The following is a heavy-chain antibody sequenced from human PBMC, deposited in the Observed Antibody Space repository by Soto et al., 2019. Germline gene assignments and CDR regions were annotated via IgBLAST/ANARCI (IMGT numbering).Heavy chain of an antibody. J-gene: IGHJ3*02. CDR2: INAGNGNT. CDR3: ARDSIYDAFDI. V-gene: IGHV1-3*05. Sequence: QVQLVQSGAEEKKPGASVKVSCKASGYTFTSYDMHWVRQAPGQRLEWMGWINAGNGNTKYSQKFQGRVTITRDTSASTAYMELSSLRSEDTAVYYCARDSIYDAFDIWGQGTMVTVSS. CDR1: GYTFTSYD.